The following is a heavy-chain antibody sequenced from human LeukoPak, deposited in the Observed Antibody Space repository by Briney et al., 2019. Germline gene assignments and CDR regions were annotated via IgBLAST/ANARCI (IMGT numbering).Heavy chain of an antibody. Sequence: PGRSLRLSCSASGFTFSSSWMTWVRQAPGKGLEWVANIKQDGSEQYTADSLKGRFTISRDNDKKLVFLQMNSLRVDDTAVYYCARVGPSYYYYYMDAWGNGTTVIVS. CDR1: GFTFSSSW. CDR3: ARVGPSYYYYYMDA. CDR2: IKQDGSEQ. V-gene: IGHV3-7*01. J-gene: IGHJ6*03.